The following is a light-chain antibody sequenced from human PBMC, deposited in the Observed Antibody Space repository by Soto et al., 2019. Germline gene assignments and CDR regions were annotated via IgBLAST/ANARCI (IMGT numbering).Light chain of an antibody. CDR3: HQRQSWPRT. J-gene: IGKJ1*01. CDR2: GAS. Sequence: EIVMTQSPATLSVSPGERSTLSFRASQSVYNNLAWYQQKPGQAPRLLIYGASTRAAGIPARFSASGTGTDLTLTISDVQPEDFAVYYCHQRQSWPRTFGQGTKVDIK. V-gene: IGKV3D-15*01. CDR1: QSVYNN.